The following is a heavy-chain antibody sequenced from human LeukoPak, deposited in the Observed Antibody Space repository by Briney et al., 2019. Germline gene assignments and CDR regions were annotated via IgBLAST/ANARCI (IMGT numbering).Heavy chain of an antibody. J-gene: IGHJ4*02. CDR1: GGSFSGYY. CDR3: ATAGLVNTFDY. D-gene: IGHD3-3*01. CDR2: INHSGST. Sequence: SETLSLTCAVYGGSFSGYYRSWIRQSPGKGLEWIGEINHSGSTNYNPSLKSRVTISVDTSKNQFSLKLSSVTAADTAVYYCATAGLVNTFDYWGQGTLVTVSS. V-gene: IGHV4-34*01.